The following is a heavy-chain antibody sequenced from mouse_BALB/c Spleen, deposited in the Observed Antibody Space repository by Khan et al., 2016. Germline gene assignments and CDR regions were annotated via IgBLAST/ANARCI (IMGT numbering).Heavy chain of an antibody. CDR3: ARWNVYYAMDY. CDR2: IHYSGST. J-gene: IGHJ4*01. Sequence: EVQLQESGPDLVKPSQSLSLTCTVTGYSITSGYSWHWIRQFPGNKLEWMGYIHYSGSTNYNPSLKSRISITRDTSKNQFFLQLNSVTTEDTATYCCARWNVYYAMDYWGQGTSVTVSS. CDR1: GYSITSGYS. V-gene: IGHV3-1*02.